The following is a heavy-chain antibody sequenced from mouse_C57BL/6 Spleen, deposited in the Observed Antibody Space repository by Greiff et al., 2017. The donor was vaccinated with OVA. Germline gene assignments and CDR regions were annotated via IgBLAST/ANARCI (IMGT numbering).Heavy chain of an antibody. V-gene: IGHV1-62-2*01. CDR3: SRHEVSDYGDYGFYY. CDR2: FYPGSGSI. D-gene: IGHD2-13*01. J-gene: IGHJ2*01. Sequence: VQLQQSGAELVKPGASVKLSCKASGYTFTEYTIHWVKQRSGQGLEWIGWFYPGSGSIKYNEKFKDKATLTADKSSSTVYMELSRWTSEYYAFYVDSRHEVSDYGDYGFYYWGQGTTLTVSS. CDR1: GYTFTEYT.